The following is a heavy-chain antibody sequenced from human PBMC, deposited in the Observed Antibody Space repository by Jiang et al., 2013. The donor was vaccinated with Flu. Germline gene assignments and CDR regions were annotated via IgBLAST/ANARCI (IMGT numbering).Heavy chain of an antibody. J-gene: IGHJ4*02. V-gene: IGHV4-39*01. D-gene: IGHD6-19*01. Sequence: GSGLVKPSETLSLTCTVSGGSISSSSYYWGWIRQPPGKGLEWIGSIYYSGSTYYNPSLKSRVTISVDTSKNQFSLKLSSVTAADTAVYYCARQPXSSGWYDYWGPGNPGHRLL. CDR1: GGSISSSSYY. CDR2: IYYSGST. CDR3: ARQPXSSGWYDY.